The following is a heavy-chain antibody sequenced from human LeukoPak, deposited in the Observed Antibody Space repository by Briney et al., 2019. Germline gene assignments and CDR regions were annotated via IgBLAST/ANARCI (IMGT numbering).Heavy chain of an antibody. J-gene: IGHJ6*02. CDR1: GYTFTSYY. CDR3: ATALTRNDFWSGYSFYGMDV. CDR2: INPSGGST. V-gene: IGHV1-46*01. D-gene: IGHD3-3*01. Sequence: ASVRVSCKASGYTFTSYYMHWVRQAPGQGLEWMGIINPSGGSTIYAQKFQGRVTMTEDTSTDTAYMELSSLRSEDTAVYYCATALTRNDFWSGYSFYGMDVWGQGTTVTVSS.